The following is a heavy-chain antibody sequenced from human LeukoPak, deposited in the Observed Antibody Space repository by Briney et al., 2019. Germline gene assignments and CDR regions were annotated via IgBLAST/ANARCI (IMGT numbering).Heavy chain of an antibody. V-gene: IGHV4-61*02. J-gene: IGHJ4*02. CDR3: ARDTGMAYYYGSGSYFDY. CDR1: GGSISSGSYY. Sequence: SQTLSLTCTVSGGSISSGSYYWSWIRQPAGKGLEWIGRIYTSGSTNCNPSLKSRVTISVDTSKNQFSLKLSSVTAADTAVYYCARDTGMAYYYGSGSYFDYWGQGTLVTVSS. CDR2: IYTSGST. D-gene: IGHD3-10*01.